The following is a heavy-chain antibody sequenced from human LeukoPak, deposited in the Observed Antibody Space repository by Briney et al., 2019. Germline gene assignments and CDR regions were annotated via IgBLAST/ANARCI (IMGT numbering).Heavy chain of an antibody. CDR3: AKALAWGHDYGDYVSNVRGQAPVDY. D-gene: IGHD4-17*01. CDR2: ISWHSGTI. V-gene: IGHV3-9*01. J-gene: IGHJ4*02. CDR1: GFTFDDYA. Sequence: QPGGSLRLSCAASGFTFDDYAMHWVRQVPGKGLEWVSGISWHSGTIGYADSVKGRFTISRDNAKNSLYLQMNSLRAEDTAVYYCAKALAWGHDYGDYVSNVRGQAPVDYWGQGTLVTVSS.